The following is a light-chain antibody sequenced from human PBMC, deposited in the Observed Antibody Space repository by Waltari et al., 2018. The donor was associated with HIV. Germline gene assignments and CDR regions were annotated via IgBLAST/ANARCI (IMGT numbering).Light chain of an antibody. Sequence: QSVLTQPPSVSGAPGQRLTISCTGSSSNIGAGSDVHWYQQIAGAAPKLLIYGDNNRPSGVPDRFSGSKSGTSASLAITVLQAEDAADYYCQSYDSSLVFGGGTKLTV. CDR3: QSYDSSLV. J-gene: IGLJ2*01. V-gene: IGLV1-40*01. CDR2: GDN. CDR1: SSNIGAGSD.